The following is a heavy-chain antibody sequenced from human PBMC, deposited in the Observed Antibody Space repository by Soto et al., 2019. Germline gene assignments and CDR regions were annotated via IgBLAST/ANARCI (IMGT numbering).Heavy chain of an antibody. V-gene: IGHV3-30*18. D-gene: IGHD6-6*01. CDR2: ISYDGSNK. J-gene: IGHJ6*02. CDR1: GFTFSSYG. CDR3: AKNSKRSSDYYYYYGMDV. Sequence: GGSLRLSCAASGFTFSSYGMHWVRQAPGKGLEWVAVISYDGSNKYYADSVKSRFTISRDNSKNTLYLQMNSLRAEDTAVYYCAKNSKRSSDYYYYYGMDVWGQGTTVTVSS.